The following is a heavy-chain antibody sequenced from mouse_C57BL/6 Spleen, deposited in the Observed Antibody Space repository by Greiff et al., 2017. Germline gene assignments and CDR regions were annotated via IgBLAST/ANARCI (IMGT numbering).Heavy chain of an antibody. CDR3: ARPNYGSSPHYYAMDY. CDR1: GYTFTSYW. Sequence: QVQLQQPGAELVKPGASVKLSCKASGYTFTSYWMQWVKQRPGQGLEWIGEIDPSDSYTNYNQKFKGKATLTVDTSYSTAYMQLSSLTSEDSAVYYCARPNYGSSPHYYAMDYWGQGTSVTVSS. J-gene: IGHJ4*01. V-gene: IGHV1-50*01. D-gene: IGHD1-1*01. CDR2: IDPSDSYT.